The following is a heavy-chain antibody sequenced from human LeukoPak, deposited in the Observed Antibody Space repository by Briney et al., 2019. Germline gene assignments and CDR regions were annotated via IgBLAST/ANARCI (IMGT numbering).Heavy chain of an antibody. CDR3: VRNLWFGESSDAFDM. CDR2: INTKSGGT. CDR1: GYTFTGYY. D-gene: IGHD3-10*01. V-gene: IGHV1-2*02. Sequence: ASVKVSCKASGYTFTGYYMHWVRQAPGQGLEWMGWINTKSGGTNYAQKFQGRVTMTRDTSISTAYMEMSRLRSDDTAVYYCVRNLWFGESSDAFDMWGQGTMVTVSS. J-gene: IGHJ3*02.